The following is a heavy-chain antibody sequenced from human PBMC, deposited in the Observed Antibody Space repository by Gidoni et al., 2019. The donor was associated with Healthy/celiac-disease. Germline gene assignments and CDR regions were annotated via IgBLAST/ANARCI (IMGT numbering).Heavy chain of an antibody. D-gene: IGHD6-6*01. Sequence: EVQLVESGGGLVKPGRSLRLSCTASGFTLGDYAMGWFRQAPGKGLEWVGFIRSKAYGRTTEYAASVKGRFTISRDDSKSIASLQMNSLRTEDTAVYYCTREDSSSRYYYYGMDVWGQGTTVTVSS. V-gene: IGHV3-49*05. CDR3: TREDSSSRYYYYGMDV. CDR1: GFTLGDYA. J-gene: IGHJ6*02. CDR2: IRSKAYGRTT.